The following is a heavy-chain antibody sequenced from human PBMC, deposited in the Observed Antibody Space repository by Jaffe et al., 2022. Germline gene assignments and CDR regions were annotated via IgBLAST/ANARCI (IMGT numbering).Heavy chain of an antibody. CDR2: ISGSGGST. D-gene: IGHD3-10*01. CDR1: GFTFSSYA. V-gene: IGHV3-23*01. J-gene: IGHJ4*02. Sequence: EVQLLESGGGLVQPGGSLRLSCAASGFTFSSYAMSWVRQAPGKGLEWVSAISGSGGSTYYADSVKGRFTISRDNSKNTLYLQMNSLRAEDTAVYYCAKPGITMVQGVRTDSFFDYWGQGTLVTVSS. CDR3: AKPGITMVQGVRTDSFFDY.